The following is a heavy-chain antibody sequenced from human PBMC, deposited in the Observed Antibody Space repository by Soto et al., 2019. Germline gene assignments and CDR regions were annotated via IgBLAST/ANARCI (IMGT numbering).Heavy chain of an antibody. CDR1: GFTFSSYG. CDR3: AREGRDWDWFVAFDI. Sequence: GGSLRLSCAASGFTFSSYGMHWVRQAPGKGLEWVAVIWYDGSNKYYADSVKGRFTISRDNSKNTLYLQMNSLRAEDTAVYYCAREGRDWDWFVAFDIWGQGTMVTVSS. J-gene: IGHJ3*02. CDR2: IWYDGSNK. V-gene: IGHV3-33*01. D-gene: IGHD3-9*01.